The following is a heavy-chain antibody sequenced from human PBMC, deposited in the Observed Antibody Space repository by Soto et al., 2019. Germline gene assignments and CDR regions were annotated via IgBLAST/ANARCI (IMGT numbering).Heavy chain of an antibody. CDR2: IHYSGST. D-gene: IGHD4-4*01. V-gene: IGHV4-39*01. J-gene: IGHJ4*02. CDR3: ARPLQSRYFFDY. Sequence: QLQLQESGPGLVKPSETLSLTCTVSGGSISSSSFYWGWIRQPPGKGLEWIGSIHYSGSTYYNPSLKSRVTISVDTSKNQFSLNLSSVTAADTAVYYCARPLQSRYFFDYWGQGTLVTVSS. CDR1: GGSISSSSFY.